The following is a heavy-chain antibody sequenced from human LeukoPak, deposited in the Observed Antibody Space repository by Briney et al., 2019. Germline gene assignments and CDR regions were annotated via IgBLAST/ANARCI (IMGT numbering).Heavy chain of an antibody. CDR2: IYSGGNT. J-gene: IGHJ6*04. CDR1: GFTVSSNY. D-gene: IGHD2-2*01. V-gene: IGHV3-53*01. CDR3: AREYWSSTSCPIMDV. Sequence: GSLRLSCAASGFTVSSNYMSWVRQAPGKGLEWVSVIYSGGNTYYADSVKGRFTISGDNSKNTLYLQMNSLRAEDTAVYYCAREYWSSTSCPIMDVCGKGTTVTVSS.